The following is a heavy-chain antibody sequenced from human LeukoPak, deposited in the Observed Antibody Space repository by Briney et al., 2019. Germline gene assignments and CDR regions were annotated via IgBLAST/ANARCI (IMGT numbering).Heavy chain of an antibody. D-gene: IGHD3-9*01. J-gene: IGHJ4*02. V-gene: IGHV4-59*01. CDR3: ARGRRYDILTGGSSIDY. Sequence: SETLSLTCTVSGGSITSYYWSWIRQPPGKGLEWIGYIYYSGSTNYNPSLKSRVTISVDTSKNQFSLKLSSVTAADTAVYYCARGRRYDILTGGSSIDYWGQGTLVTVSS. CDR1: GGSITSYY. CDR2: IYYSGST.